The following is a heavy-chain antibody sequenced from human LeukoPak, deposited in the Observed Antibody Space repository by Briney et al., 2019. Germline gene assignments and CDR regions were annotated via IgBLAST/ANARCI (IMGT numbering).Heavy chain of an antibody. Sequence: GSSVKVSCKASRATFSSYAISWVRQAPGQGLEWMGRIIPIFGTANYAQKFQGRVTITTDESTSTAYMELSSLRSEDTAVYYCARAGSSWYRFDYWGQGTLVTVSS. CDR2: IIPIFGTA. CDR3: ARAGSSWYRFDY. J-gene: IGHJ4*02. CDR1: RATFSSYA. D-gene: IGHD6-13*01. V-gene: IGHV1-69*05.